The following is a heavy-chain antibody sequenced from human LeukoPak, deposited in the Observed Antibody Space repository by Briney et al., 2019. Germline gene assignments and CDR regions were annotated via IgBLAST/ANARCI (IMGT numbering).Heavy chain of an antibody. CDR1: GGSFSGYY. CDR2: INHSGST. Sequence: PSETLSLTCAVSGGSFSGYYWSWIRQPPGKGLEWIGEINHSGSTNYNPSLKSRVTISVDTSKNQFSLKLSSVTAADTAVYYCARAKLTMVRGVHVDYWGQGTLVTVSS. J-gene: IGHJ4*02. V-gene: IGHV4-34*01. CDR3: ARAKLTMVRGVHVDY. D-gene: IGHD3-10*01.